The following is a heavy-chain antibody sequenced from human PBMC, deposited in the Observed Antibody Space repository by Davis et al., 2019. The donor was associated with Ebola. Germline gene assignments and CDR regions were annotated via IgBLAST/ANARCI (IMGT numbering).Heavy chain of an antibody. J-gene: IGHJ4*02. V-gene: IGHV1-69*04. D-gene: IGHD5-18*01. Sequence: SVKVSCKASGGTFSSYAISWVRQAPGQGLEWMGRIIPILGIANYAQKFQGRVTMTTDTSTSTAYMELRSLRSDDTAVYYCARDARWIQLWFIDYWGQGTLVTVSS. CDR1: GGTFSSYA. CDR3: ARDARWIQLWFIDY. CDR2: IIPILGIA.